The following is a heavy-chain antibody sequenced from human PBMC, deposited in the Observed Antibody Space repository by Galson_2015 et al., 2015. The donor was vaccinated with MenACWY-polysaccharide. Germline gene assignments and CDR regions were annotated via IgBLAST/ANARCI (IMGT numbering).Heavy chain of an antibody. CDR1: GFTFDNYN. J-gene: IGHJ4*02. Sequence: SLRLSCAASGFTFDNYNMNWVRQAPGKGLEWVSSISSLANYLYYGDSVKGRFIISRDNAKNSLFLQMNGPTGEDTAVYYCARGYCSSNECYTHYGLDYWGQGALVTVSS. D-gene: IGHD2-2*01. CDR3: ARGYCSSNECYTHYGLDY. CDR2: ISSLANYL. V-gene: IGHV3-21*01.